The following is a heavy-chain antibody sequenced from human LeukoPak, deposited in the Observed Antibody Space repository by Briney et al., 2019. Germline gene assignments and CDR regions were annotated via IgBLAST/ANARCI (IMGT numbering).Heavy chain of an antibody. D-gene: IGHD5-18*01. Sequence: GGSLRLSCAASGFSFSSYSMNWVRQAPGKGLEWVSSISSSSSYIYYADLVKGRFTISRDNAKNSLYLQMNSLRAEDTAVYYCARDTAMVSGYWGQGTLVTVSS. J-gene: IGHJ4*02. CDR1: GFSFSSYS. CDR3: ARDTAMVSGY. CDR2: ISSSSSYI. V-gene: IGHV3-21*01.